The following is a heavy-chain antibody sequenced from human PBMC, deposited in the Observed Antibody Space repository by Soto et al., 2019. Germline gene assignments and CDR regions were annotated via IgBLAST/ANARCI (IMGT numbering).Heavy chain of an antibody. CDR3: ASDFVAGSPDWFDP. Sequence: PGGSLRLSCAISGLTLTSDAIHWFRQPPGRGLEWVAVISINGITKIYADSVKGRFTISRDNSKNMVVLQMNSLRSDDTAVYYCASDFVAGSPDWFDPWGQGTLVTVSS. V-gene: IGHV3-30-3*01. CDR1: GLTLTSDA. D-gene: IGHD6-19*01. J-gene: IGHJ5*02. CDR2: ISINGITK.